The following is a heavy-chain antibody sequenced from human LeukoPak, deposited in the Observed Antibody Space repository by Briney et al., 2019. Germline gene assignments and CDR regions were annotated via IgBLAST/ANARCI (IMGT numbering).Heavy chain of an antibody. J-gene: IGHJ4*02. V-gene: IGHV4-30-2*01. CDR2: IYHSGST. CDR3: ARVGYSYGYRDY. CDR1: GGSISSGGYY. Sequence: SETLSLTCTVSGGSISSGGYYWSWIRQPPGKGLEWIGYIYHSGSTYYNPSLKSRVTISVDRSKNQFSLKLSSVTAADTAVYYCARVGYSYGYRDYWGRGALVTVSS. D-gene: IGHD5-18*01.